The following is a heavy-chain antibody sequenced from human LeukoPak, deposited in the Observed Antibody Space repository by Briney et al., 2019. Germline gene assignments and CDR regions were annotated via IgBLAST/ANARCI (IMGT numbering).Heavy chain of an antibody. CDR2: IRNKARRYTT. Sequence: GGSLRLSYAASDFTFSDHHMDWVRQAPGEGLEWIARIRNKARRYTTEYAASVNGRFTISRDDSENSLYLQMDSLKTEDTAVYYCARSPLGIAPFDSWGQGTLVAVSS. CDR1: DFTFSDHH. V-gene: IGHV3-72*01. CDR3: ARSPLGIAPFDS. J-gene: IGHJ4*02. D-gene: IGHD7-27*01.